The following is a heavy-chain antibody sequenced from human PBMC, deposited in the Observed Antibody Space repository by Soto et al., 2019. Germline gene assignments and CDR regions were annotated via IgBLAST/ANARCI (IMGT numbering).Heavy chain of an antibody. J-gene: IGHJ4*02. CDR3: ARGAARRPVDY. CDR2: INHSGST. Sequence: QVQLQQWGAGLLKPSETLSLTCAVYGGSFSGYYWCWIRQPPGKGLEWIGEINHSGSTNYNPSLKSRVTISVDTSKNHVSLKLSSVTAADTAVYYCARGAARRPVDYWGQGTLVTVSS. CDR1: GGSFSGYY. V-gene: IGHV4-34*01. D-gene: IGHD6-6*01.